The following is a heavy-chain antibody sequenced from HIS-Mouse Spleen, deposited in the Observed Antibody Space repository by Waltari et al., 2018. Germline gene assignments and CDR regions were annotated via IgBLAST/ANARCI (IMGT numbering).Heavy chain of an antibody. V-gene: IGHV4-39*07. CDR1: GGSISRSSYY. CDR2: SYYSGGT. J-gene: IGHJ2*01. Sequence: QLQLQESGPGLVKPSETLSLPCTVPGGSISRSSYYWGWIRQPPGKGLEWIGSSYYSGGTLYNPSLKSRVTISVDTSKNQFSLRLSSVTAADTAVYYCAREIPYSSSWYDWYFDLWGRGTLVTVSS. D-gene: IGHD6-13*01. CDR3: AREIPYSSSWYDWYFDL.